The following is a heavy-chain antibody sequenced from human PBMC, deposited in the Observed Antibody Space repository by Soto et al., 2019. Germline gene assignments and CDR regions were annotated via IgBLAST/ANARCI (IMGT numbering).Heavy chain of an antibody. CDR3: AKDHIVAAAPDY. Sequence: QVQLVESGGGVVQPGRSLRLSCAASGFTFDTYGMHWVRQAPGKGLEWVAVISYDGSNRYYADSVKGRFTISRDNSKNTLYLQMNSLRSEDTAVYYCAKDHIVAAAPDYLGQGTLVTVSS. CDR2: ISYDGSNR. V-gene: IGHV3-30*18. J-gene: IGHJ4*02. D-gene: IGHD2-2*01. CDR1: GFTFDTYG.